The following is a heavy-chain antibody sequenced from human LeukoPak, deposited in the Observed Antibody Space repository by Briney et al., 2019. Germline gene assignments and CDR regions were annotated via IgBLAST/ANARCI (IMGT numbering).Heavy chain of an antibody. D-gene: IGHD1-1*01. CDR3: VHRGGQELVRDWFDP. CDR1: GFSLSTIGVG. V-gene: IGHV2-5*02. Sequence: SGPTLVKPTQTLTLTCSFSGFSLSTIGVGVGWIRQPPGKALEWLALIYWDDDKFYKPSLENRLTITKDTSTNQVVLTMTNMDPVDTGTYYCVHRGGQELVRDWFDPWGQGTLVTVSS. J-gene: IGHJ5*02. CDR2: IYWDDDK.